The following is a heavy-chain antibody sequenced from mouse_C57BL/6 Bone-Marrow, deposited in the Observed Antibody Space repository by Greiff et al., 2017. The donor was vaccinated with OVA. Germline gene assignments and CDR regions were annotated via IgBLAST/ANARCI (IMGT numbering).Heavy chain of an antibody. CDR3: ARHGGWIYFDY. J-gene: IGHJ2*01. V-gene: IGHV5-12*01. D-gene: IGHD2-3*01. CDR2: ISNGGGST. Sequence: EVQLVESGGGLVQPGGSLKLSCAASGFTFSDYYMYWVRQTPEKRLEWVAYISNGGGSTYYPDTVKGRFTISRDNAKNTLYLQMSRLKSEDTAMYYCARHGGWIYFDYWGQGTTLTVSS. CDR1: GFTFSDYY.